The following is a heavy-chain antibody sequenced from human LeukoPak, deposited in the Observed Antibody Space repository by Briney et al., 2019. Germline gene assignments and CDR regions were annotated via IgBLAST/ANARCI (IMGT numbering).Heavy chain of an antibody. Sequence: GGSLRLSCAASGFTFSSYWMSWVRQAPGKGLEWVANIKQDGSEKYYVDSVKGRFTISRDNAKNSLYLQINSLRAEDTAVYYCAREFQYSYGLGERAFDYWGQGTLVTVSS. CDR2: IKQDGSEK. D-gene: IGHD5-18*01. CDR1: GFTFSSYW. CDR3: AREFQYSYGLGERAFDY. J-gene: IGHJ4*02. V-gene: IGHV3-7*01.